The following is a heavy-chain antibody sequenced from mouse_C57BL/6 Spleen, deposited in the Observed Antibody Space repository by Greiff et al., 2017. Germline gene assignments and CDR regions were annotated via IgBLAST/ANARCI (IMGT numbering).Heavy chain of an antibody. V-gene: IGHV5-6*01. CDR3: ARHDYDFAY. Sequence: EVHLVESGGDLVKPGGSLKLSCAASGFTFSSYGMSWVRQTPDKRLEWVATISSGGSYTYYPDSVKGRFTISRDNAKNTLYLQMSSLKSEDTAMYYCARHDYDFAYWGQGTLVTVSA. CDR1: GFTFSSYG. CDR2: ISSGGSYT. J-gene: IGHJ3*01. D-gene: IGHD2-4*01.